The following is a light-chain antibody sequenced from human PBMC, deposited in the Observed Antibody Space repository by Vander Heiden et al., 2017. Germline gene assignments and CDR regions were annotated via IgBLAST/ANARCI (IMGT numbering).Light chain of an antibody. V-gene: IGKV3-20*01. CDR3: QQYSSSTIT. J-gene: IGKJ5*01. Sequence: VSMQSPGTLSLSPGERATLSRRASQSVSSNYLAWYQHRPGQAPRLLIYGASSSASGIPDRFSGSGSGTDFTLTISRLEPEDFAVYYCQQYSSSTITFGQGTRLEMK. CDR2: GAS. CDR1: QSVSSNY.